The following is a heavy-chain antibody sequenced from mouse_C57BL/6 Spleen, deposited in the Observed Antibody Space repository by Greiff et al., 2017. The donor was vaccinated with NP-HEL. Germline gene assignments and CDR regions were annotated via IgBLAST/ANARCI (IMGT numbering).Heavy chain of an antibody. CDR2: IWRGGST. D-gene: IGHD2-4*01. CDR3: AKNEGDDYDDAMDY. Sequence: VQLQQSGPGLVQPSQSLSITCTVSGFSLTSYGVHWVRQSPGKGLEWLGVIWRGGSTDYNAAFMSRLSITKDNSKSQVFFKMNSLQADDTAIYYCAKNEGDDYDDAMDYWGQGTSVTVSS. CDR1: GFSLTSYG. J-gene: IGHJ4*01. V-gene: IGHV2-5*01.